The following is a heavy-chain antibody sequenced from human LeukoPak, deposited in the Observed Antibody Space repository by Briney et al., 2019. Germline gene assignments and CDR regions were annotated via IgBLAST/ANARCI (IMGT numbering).Heavy chain of an antibody. V-gene: IGHV3-23*01. CDR1: GFTFSSYA. J-gene: IGHJ6*02. CDR2: ISGSGGST. CDR3: AKDPLGYYYGMDV. Sequence: GGSLRLSCVTSGFTFSSYAMSWVRQAPGKGLEWVSAISGSGGSTYYADSVKGRFTISRDNSKNTLYLQMNSLRAEDTAVYYCAKDPLGYYYGMDVWGQGTTVTVSS.